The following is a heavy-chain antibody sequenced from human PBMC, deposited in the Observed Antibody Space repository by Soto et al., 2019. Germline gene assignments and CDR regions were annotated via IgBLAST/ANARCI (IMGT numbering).Heavy chain of an antibody. V-gene: IGHV1-8*01. CDR3: ARGSSHYYDILTGSNWFDP. CDR2: MNPNSGNT. Sequence: ASVKVSCKASGYTFTSYDINWVRPATGQGLEWMGWMNPNSGNTSYAQKFQGRVTMTRNTSISTAYMELSSLRSEDTAVYYCARGSSHYYDILTGSNWFDPWGQGTLVTVAS. D-gene: IGHD3-9*01. J-gene: IGHJ5*02. CDR1: GYTFTSYD.